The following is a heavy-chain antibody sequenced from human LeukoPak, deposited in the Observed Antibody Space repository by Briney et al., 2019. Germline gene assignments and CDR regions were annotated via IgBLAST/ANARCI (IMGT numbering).Heavy chain of an antibody. CDR3: ARDRGRVYGYCSGGSCYPTELLCYY. CDR2: ISAYNGNT. CDR1: GYTFTSYG. V-gene: IGHV1-18*01. Sequence: ASVKVSCKASGYTFTSYGISWVRQAPGQGLEWMGWISAYNGNTNYSQKLQSRVTMTTDTSTSTAYMELRSLRSDDTAVYYCARDRGRVYGYCSGGSCYPTELLCYYWGQGTLVTVSS. J-gene: IGHJ4*02. D-gene: IGHD2-15*01.